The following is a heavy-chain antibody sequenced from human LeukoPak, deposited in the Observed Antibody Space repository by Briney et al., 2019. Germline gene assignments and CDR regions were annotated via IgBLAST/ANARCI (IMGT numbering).Heavy chain of an antibody. V-gene: IGHV3-9*03. CDR2: ISWNSGSI. J-gene: IGHJ5*02. Sequence: AGGSLRLSCAASGFTFSSYGMHWVRQAPGKGLEWVSGISWNSGSIGYADSVKGRFTISRDNAKNSLYLQMNSLRAEDMALYYCAKAQAYSLGQANWFDPWGQGTLVTVSS. D-gene: IGHD5-18*01. CDR1: GFTFSSYG. CDR3: AKAQAYSLGQANWFDP.